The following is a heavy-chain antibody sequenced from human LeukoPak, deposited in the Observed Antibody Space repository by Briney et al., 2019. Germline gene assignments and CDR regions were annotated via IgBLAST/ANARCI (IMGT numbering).Heavy chain of an antibody. J-gene: IGHJ3*02. D-gene: IGHD3-10*01. CDR3: ARGGSGGRAFDI. CDR2: TYYRSKWVN. CDR1: GDSVSSNTAA. V-gene: IGHV6-1*01. Sequence: SQRLSLTCAISGDSVSSNTAAWIWSRQSPSRGLEWLRRTYYRSKWVNEYAVSVKGRITINPDTSMNQFSLQLNSVTPEDTAIYYCARGGSGGRAFDIWGQGTMVTVSS.